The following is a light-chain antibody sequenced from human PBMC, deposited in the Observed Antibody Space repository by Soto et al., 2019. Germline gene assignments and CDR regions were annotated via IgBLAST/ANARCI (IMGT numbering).Light chain of an antibody. CDR3: GTWDSSLSAVV. CDR2: DNN. Sequence: QSVLTQPPSVSAAPGQKVTISCSGSSSDIGNNYVSWYQQFPGTAPKLLIYDNNKRPSGIPDRFSGSKSGTSATLGITGLQTGDEADYYCGTWDSSLSAVVLGGGTKLTV. J-gene: IGLJ2*01. CDR1: SSDIGNNY. V-gene: IGLV1-51*01.